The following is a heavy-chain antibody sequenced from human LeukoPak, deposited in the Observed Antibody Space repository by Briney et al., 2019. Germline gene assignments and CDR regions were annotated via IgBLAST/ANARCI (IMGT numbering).Heavy chain of an antibody. CDR3: ARHSSTVVTSPFDY. CDR2: IYPGDSDT. CDR1: GYSFPSYW. D-gene: IGHD4-23*01. V-gene: IGHV5-51*01. Sequence: GESLKISCMGSGYSFPSYWIGWVRQMPGKGLEWMGIIYPGDSDTRYSPSFQGQVTISADKSISTAYLQWSSLKASDTAIYYCARHSSTVVTSPFDYWGQGTLVTVSS. J-gene: IGHJ4*02.